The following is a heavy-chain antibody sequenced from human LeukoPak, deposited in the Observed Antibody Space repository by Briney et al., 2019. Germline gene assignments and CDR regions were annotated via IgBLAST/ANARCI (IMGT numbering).Heavy chain of an antibody. V-gene: IGHV3-23*01. Sequence: GTLRLSCAASGITFSSYGMSWVRQAPGKGLEWVSAISTTGGSTYYADSVKGRFTISRDNSKNTLYLQMSSLRAEDTAIYYCAKNGDRGAYCSGGSCYPYYYYYMDVWGKGTTVTVSS. CDR3: AKNGDRGAYCSGGSCYPYYYYYMDV. CDR2: ISTTGGST. J-gene: IGHJ6*03. CDR1: GITFSSYG. D-gene: IGHD2-15*01.